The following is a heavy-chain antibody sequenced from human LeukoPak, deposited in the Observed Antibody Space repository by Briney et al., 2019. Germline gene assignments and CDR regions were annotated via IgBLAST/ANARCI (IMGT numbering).Heavy chain of an antibody. Sequence: GGSLRLSCAASGFTFNSYTMNWVRQAPGKGLEWVSIVNGDGVNTYYADSVKGRFTISRDNSKNTVYLQMNSLRAEDTAVYYCAKRGHCSATCTYDYWGQGTLVTVSS. CDR2: VNGDGVNT. V-gene: IGHV3-23*01. D-gene: IGHD2-15*01. J-gene: IGHJ4*02. CDR1: GFTFNSYT. CDR3: AKRGHCSATCTYDY.